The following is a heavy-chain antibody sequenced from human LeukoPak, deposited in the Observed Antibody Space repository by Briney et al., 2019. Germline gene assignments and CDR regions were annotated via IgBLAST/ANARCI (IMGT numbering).Heavy chain of an antibody. Sequence: SETLSLTCAVSGGSISSNNWWSWVRQPPGKGLEWIGEIYHSGSTNYNPSLRSRVTISLDKPKNQFSLKLSSVTAADTAIYYCATGTGHYYYYYYMDVWGKGTTVTVSS. CDR3: ATGTGHYYYYYYMDV. CDR2: IYHSGST. V-gene: IGHV4-4*02. D-gene: IGHD1-1*01. CDR1: GGSISSNNW. J-gene: IGHJ6*03.